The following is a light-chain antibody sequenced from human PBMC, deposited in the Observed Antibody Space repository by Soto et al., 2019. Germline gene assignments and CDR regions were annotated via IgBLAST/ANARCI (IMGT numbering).Light chain of an antibody. CDR2: DVS. J-gene: IGLJ2*01. V-gene: IGLV2-14*01. CDR3: SSHTSSSTRI. CDR1: SSDVGGYNY. Sequence: QSALTQPASVSGSPGQSITISCTGTSSDVGGYNYVSWYQQHPGKAPKLMIYDVSNRSSGVSNRFSGSKSGNTASLTISGLQAEDEADYYCSSHTSSSTRIFGGGTKVTVL.